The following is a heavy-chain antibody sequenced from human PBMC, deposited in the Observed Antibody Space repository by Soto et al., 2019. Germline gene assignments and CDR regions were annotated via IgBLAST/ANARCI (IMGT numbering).Heavy chain of an antibody. J-gene: IGHJ4*02. D-gene: IGHD6-13*01. CDR3: ARGGAIAAAGNTLLFDY. Sequence: QVQLQESGPGLVKPSGTLSLTCAVSGGSISSSNWWSWVRQPPGKGLEWIGEIYHSGSTNYNPSLKGRVTISADKSKNQISQKLSSVTAADTAVYYCARGGAIAAAGNTLLFDYWGQGTLVTVSS. CDR1: GGSISSSNW. V-gene: IGHV4-4*02. CDR2: IYHSGST.